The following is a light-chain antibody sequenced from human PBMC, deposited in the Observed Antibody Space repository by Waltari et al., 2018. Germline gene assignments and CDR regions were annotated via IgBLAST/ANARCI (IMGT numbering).Light chain of an antibody. J-gene: IGLJ2*01. V-gene: IGLV3-1*01. Sequence: SYELTQPPSVSVSPGQTASITCSGDELGGNYTCWYQQKAGQSPVVVIYQDTERPSGIPERFSGSNSGNTATLTISGTQGTDEADYYCQAWDSSTAPVVFGGGTKLTVL. CDR2: QDT. CDR3: QAWDSSTAPVV. CDR1: ELGGNY.